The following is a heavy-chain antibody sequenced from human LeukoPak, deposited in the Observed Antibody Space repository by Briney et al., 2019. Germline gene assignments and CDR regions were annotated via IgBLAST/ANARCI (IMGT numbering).Heavy chain of an antibody. V-gene: IGHV3-74*01. CDR1: GFSFSGHW. D-gene: IGHD3-22*01. J-gene: IGHJ3*02. Sequence: PGGSLRLSCTASGFSFSGHWMHWARQLPGKGLVWVSRISPTGSTTSYADSVKGRFLISRDNAKDTLYLQMNSLRTEDTAVYYCAREYNSGPKQTDAFDIWGQGTMVTVSS. CDR3: AREYNSGPKQTDAFDI. CDR2: ISPTGSTT.